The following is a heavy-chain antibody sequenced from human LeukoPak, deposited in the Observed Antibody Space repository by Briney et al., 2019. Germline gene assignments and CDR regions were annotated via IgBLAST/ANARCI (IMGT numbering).Heavy chain of an antibody. CDR3: AKYVVVLPVSTRAFAT. V-gene: IGHV3-23*01. CDR2: ISGSGGST. Sequence: HPGGSLRLSCAASGFTFSSYAMSWVRQAPGKGLEWVSAISGSGGSTYYADSVRGRFTISRDNSKNTLYLQMNSLRAEDTAVYYCAKYVVVLPVSTRAFATWGQGTLVTVSS. D-gene: IGHD2-15*01. CDR1: GFTFSSYA. J-gene: IGHJ5*02.